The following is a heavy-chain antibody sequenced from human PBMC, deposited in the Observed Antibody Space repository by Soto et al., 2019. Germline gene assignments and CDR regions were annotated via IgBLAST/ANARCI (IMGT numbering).Heavy chain of an antibody. D-gene: IGHD2-21*01. Sequence: QVRLVQSGAEVKKPGASVKVSCRASGYIFPDYGISWVRQAPGQGLEWMGWVSPYTGETKYAQKFQGRVTMTTDRSTYTAYRELTSLRSDDSAVYYFTRAAPPYGPTYFEFWGQGTLVTVSS. CDR1: GYIFPDYG. CDR2: VSPYTGET. J-gene: IGHJ4*02. V-gene: IGHV1-18*01. CDR3: TRAAPPYGPTYFEF.